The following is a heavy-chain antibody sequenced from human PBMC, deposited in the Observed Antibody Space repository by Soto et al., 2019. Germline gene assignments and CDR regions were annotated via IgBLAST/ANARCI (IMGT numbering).Heavy chain of an antibody. Sequence: QVQLVESGGGVVQPGRSLSLSCAASGFTFSSYGMHWVRQAPGKGLEWVALIWFDGSDKYYTESVKGRFTISRDNSKSTLYLQMNSLRAEDTAVYYCARLYCSASSCYSVGAFDIRGQGTMVTVSS. D-gene: IGHD2-15*01. V-gene: IGHV3-33*01. CDR3: ARLYCSASSCYSVGAFDI. CDR1: GFTFSSYG. J-gene: IGHJ3*02. CDR2: IWFDGSDK.